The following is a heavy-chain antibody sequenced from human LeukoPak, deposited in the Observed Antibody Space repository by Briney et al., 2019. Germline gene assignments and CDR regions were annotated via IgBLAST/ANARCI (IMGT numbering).Heavy chain of an antibody. CDR2: INPNSGGT. V-gene: IGHV1-2*02. D-gene: IGHD3-16*01. CDR3: ARGDMITSKKASGAFDI. CDR1: GYTFTGYY. Sequence: GASVKVSCTASGYTFTGYYMHWVRQAPGQGLEWMGWINPNSGGTNYAQKFQGRVTMTRDTSISTAYMELSRLRSDDTAVYYCARGDMITSKKASGAFDIWGQGTMVTVSS. J-gene: IGHJ3*02.